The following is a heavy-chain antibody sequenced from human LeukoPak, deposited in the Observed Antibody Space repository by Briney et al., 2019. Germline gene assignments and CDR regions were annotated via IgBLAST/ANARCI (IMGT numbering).Heavy chain of an antibody. D-gene: IGHD1-26*01. Sequence: PSETLSLPCALYGGPFHGYYWSWIRQPPAKGREWIGEINHSGSTNYNPSLKSRVTISVDTSKSQFSLKLSSVTAADTAVYYCARDRYSGSYLYYYGMDVWGQGTTVTVSS. CDR2: INHSGST. V-gene: IGHV4-34*01. CDR3: ARDRYSGSYLYYYGMDV. J-gene: IGHJ6*02. CDR1: GGPFHGYY.